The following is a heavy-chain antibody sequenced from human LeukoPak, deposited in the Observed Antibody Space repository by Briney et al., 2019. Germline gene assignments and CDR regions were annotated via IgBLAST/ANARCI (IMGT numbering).Heavy chain of an antibody. CDR1: GYTLTELS. CDR3: ATLLWFGESPGDY. Sequence: ASVKVSCKVSGYTLTELSMHWVRQAPGKRLEWMGGFDPEDGETIYAQKFQGRVTMTEDTSTDTAYMELSSLRSEDTAVYYCATLLWFGESPGDYWGQGTLVTVSS. D-gene: IGHD3-10*01. V-gene: IGHV1-24*01. CDR2: FDPEDGET. J-gene: IGHJ4*02.